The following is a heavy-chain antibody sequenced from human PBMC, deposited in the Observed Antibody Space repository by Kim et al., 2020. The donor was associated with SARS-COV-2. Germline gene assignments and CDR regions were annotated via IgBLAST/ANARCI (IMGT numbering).Heavy chain of an antibody. D-gene: IGHD2-21*01. CDR2: ISGGAVNK. V-gene: IGHV3-23*01. CDR3: AKMVIMDGYNYFYYYAMDV. J-gene: IGHJ6*02. Sequence: GGSHTHSCAASGFTFDTYAMSWVRQAPGKGLEWVSVISGGAVNKFYADSVRGRFTISRDNSKNTLYLQMNSLRDEDTALYYCAKMVIMDGYNYFYYYAMDVWGQGTTVTVSS. CDR1: GFTFDTYA.